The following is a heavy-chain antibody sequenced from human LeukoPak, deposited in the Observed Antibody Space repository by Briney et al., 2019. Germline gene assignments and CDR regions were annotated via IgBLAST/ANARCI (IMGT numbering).Heavy chain of an antibody. D-gene: IGHD2-15*01. Sequence: GGSLRLSCAASGFTFSSYAMCWVRQAPGKGLEWVSAISGSGGSTYYADSVKGRFTISRDNSKNTLYLQMNSLRAEDTAVYYCAKDPDTTYCSGGSCYTNWFDPWGQGTLVTVSS. CDR3: AKDPDTTYCSGGSCYTNWFDP. CDR1: GFTFSSYA. CDR2: ISGSGGST. V-gene: IGHV3-23*01. J-gene: IGHJ5*02.